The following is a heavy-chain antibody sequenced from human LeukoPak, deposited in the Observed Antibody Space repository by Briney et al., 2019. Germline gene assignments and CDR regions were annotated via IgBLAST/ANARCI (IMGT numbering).Heavy chain of an antibody. D-gene: IGHD3-22*01. Sequence: GESLKISCKGSGYSFTSYWIAWVRQLPGQGLEWMGVIYPRDPQTEYSPSFQGQVTISADKSISTAFLQWTTLKASDTAVYYCATHFRSSGYYAFDIWRQGTMVIVCS. V-gene: IGHV5-51*01. J-gene: IGHJ3*02. CDR3: ATHFRSSGYYAFDI. CDR2: IYPRDPQT. CDR1: GYSFTSYW.